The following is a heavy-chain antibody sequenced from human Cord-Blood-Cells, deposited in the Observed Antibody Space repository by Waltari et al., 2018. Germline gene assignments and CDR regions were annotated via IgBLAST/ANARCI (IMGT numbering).Heavy chain of an antibody. CDR2: IYYSGST. D-gene: IGHD3-9*01. CDR1: GGSISSSSYS. V-gene: IGHV4-39*01. J-gene: IGHJ4*02. CDR3: ARQGLYYDILTGYYPFDY. Sequence: QLQLQESGPGLVKPSATLSLTYTVSGGSISSSSYSWGWIRQPPGKGLEWIGSIYYSGSTYYNPSLKSRVTISVDTSKNQFSLKLSSVTAADTAVYYCARQGLYYDILTGYYPFDYWGQGTLVTVSS.